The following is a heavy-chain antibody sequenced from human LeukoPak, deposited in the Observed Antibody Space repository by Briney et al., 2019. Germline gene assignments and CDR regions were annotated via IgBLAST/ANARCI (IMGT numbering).Heavy chain of an antibody. CDR1: GFTFSSYA. D-gene: IGHD4-17*01. J-gene: IGHJ4*02. CDR3: VKVRIPGTTVTGFDY. V-gene: IGHV3-64D*09. CDR2: ISSNGDRI. Sequence: PGGSLRLSCSVSGFTFSSYAMYWVRQPPGKGLEYVSAISSNGDRIYYADSMKGRFTISRDNSKNTVYLQMSSLGAGDTAVYYCVKVRIPGTTVTGFDYWGQGTLVTVSS.